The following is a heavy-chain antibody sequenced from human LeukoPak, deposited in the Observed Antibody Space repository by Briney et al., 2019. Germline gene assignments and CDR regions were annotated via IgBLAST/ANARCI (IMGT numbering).Heavy chain of an antibody. D-gene: IGHD4-17*01. V-gene: IGHV1-18*01. CDR3: ARDSPRDDYGDYDLIGAFDI. CDR1: GYTFTSYG. Sequence: ASVKVSCKASGYTFTSYGISWVRQAPGQGLEWMGWISAYNGNTNYVQKLQGRVTMTTDTSTSTAYMELRSLRSDDTAVYYCARDSPRDDYGDYDLIGAFDIWGQGTMVTVSS. CDR2: ISAYNGNT. J-gene: IGHJ3*02.